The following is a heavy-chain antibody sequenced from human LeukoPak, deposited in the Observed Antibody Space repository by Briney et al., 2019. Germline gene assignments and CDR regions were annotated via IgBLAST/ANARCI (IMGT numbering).Heavy chain of an antibody. D-gene: IGHD3-3*01. CDR2: IYYTGST. V-gene: IGHV4-59*01. J-gene: IGHJ4*02. CDR3: AKLGNYDLMIDY. Sequence: ASETLSLTCTVSGGSISSYYWSWIRQPPGKGLEWIGYIYYTGSTNYNPSLKRRVTISVDTSKNQFSLKLSSVTAADTAVYYCAKLGNYDLMIDYWGQGTLVTVSS. CDR1: GGSISSYY.